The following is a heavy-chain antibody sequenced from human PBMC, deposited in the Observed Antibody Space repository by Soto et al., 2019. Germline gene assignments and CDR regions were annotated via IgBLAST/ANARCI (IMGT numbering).Heavy chain of an antibody. CDR2: LHSSGST. CDR3: ARGRARVPTVRGLILQFSYFDP. D-gene: IGHD3-10*01. CDR1: GDSIRAHY. Sequence: QVQLQESGPGLVKPSETLSLTCTVSGDSIRAHYWSWIRQAAGKVLEWIGRLHSSGSTDYNPSLKSRVTMSADRSRYQFTLKLASLTAADTAVYYCARGRARVPTVRGLILQFSYFDPWGQGTLVTVSS. J-gene: IGHJ5*02. V-gene: IGHV4-4*07.